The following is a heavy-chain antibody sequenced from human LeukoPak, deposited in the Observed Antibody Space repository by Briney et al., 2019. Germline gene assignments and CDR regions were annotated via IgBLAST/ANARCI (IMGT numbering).Heavy chain of an antibody. CDR2: IYPGDSDT. D-gene: IGHD2-2*02. CDR1: GYSFTSYW. V-gene: IGHV5-51*01. CDR3: ARIVVPAAIHDAFDI. Sequence: ESLKISCKGSGYSFTSYWIGWVRQMPGKGLEWMGIIYPGDSDTRYSPAFEGQVTISADKYIRTAYLKWSSMEASDTAMYYCARIVVPAAIHDAFDIWGQGTMVTVSS. J-gene: IGHJ3*02.